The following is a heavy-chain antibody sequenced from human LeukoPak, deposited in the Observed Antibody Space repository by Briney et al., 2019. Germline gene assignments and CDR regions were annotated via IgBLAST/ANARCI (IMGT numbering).Heavy chain of an antibody. CDR3: ARAWDI. CDR1: GFTFTTFW. CDR2: IGQDGGEK. Sequence: SGGSLRLSCAASGFTFTTFWMHWVRQAPGKGLEWVANIGQDGGEKYYVDSVKGRFTISRDNPKNSLYLQMSSLRAEDTAVYYCARAWDIWGQGTMVTVSS. J-gene: IGHJ3*02. V-gene: IGHV3-7*03.